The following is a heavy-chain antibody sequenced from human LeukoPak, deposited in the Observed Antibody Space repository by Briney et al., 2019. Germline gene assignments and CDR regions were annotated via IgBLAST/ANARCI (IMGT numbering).Heavy chain of an antibody. Sequence: GGSLRLSCVASRFRFTGFWMNWVRQAPGKGPEWVANINQDGSEKHYVDSVKGRFTISRDNAKNSLYLQMNSLRAEDTAVYYCARDHRGVFDYWGQGALVTVSS. J-gene: IGHJ4*02. V-gene: IGHV3-7*03. D-gene: IGHD3-16*01. CDR2: INQDGSEK. CDR1: RFRFTGFW. CDR3: ARDHRGVFDY.